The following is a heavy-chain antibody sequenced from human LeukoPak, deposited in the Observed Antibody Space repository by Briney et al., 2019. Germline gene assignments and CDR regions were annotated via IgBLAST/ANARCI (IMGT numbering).Heavy chain of an antibody. J-gene: IGHJ4*02. CDR2: IYSGGST. Sequence: QPGRSLRLSCAASGFTVSSTYMSWVRQAPGKGLDWVSVIYSGGSTFYADSVKGRFTISRDTSKNTLYLQMHSLRPEDTAVYYCASDSNYDHWGQGTLVAVSS. CDR3: ASDSNYDH. V-gene: IGHV3-66*02. CDR1: GFTVSSTY. D-gene: IGHD6-13*01.